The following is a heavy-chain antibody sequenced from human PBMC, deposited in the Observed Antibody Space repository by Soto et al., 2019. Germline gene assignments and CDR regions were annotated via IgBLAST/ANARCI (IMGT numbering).Heavy chain of an antibody. Sequence: QVQLVQSGGEVKEPGASVKVSCKASGYTLRNTGISWVRQAPGQGLEWMGWISANKGTTDYAQKFQDRVTMTADISTNTAYMELRSLTSDDTAIYYCARDRRTSEYWGQGTLVTVSS. CDR2: ISANKGTT. J-gene: IGHJ4*02. CDR1: GYTLRNTG. V-gene: IGHV1-18*01. CDR3: ARDRRTSEY.